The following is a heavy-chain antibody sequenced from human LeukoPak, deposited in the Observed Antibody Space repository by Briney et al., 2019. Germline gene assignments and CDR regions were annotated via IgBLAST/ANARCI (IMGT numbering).Heavy chain of an antibody. CDR1: GGSISSSNW. J-gene: IGHJ3*02. CDR2: IYHSGST. V-gene: IGHV4-4*02. CDR3: ASLTGSGWYQDDAFDI. Sequence: SETLSLTCAVSGGSISSSNWWSWVRQPPGKGLEWIGEIYHSGSTNYNPSLKSRVTISVDKSKNQFSLKLSSVTAADTAVYYCASLTGSGWYQDDAFDIWGQGTMVTVSS. D-gene: IGHD6-19*01.